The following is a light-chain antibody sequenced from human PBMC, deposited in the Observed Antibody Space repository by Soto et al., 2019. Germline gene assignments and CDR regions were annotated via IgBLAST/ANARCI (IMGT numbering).Light chain of an antibody. Sequence: IGMKMSLDTLSLSQGERATLSCWASHSVTTHLAWFQQRPGQTPRLLIYDASTRAPGIPARFSGRGSGADFTLTISSLEPEDFAVYYSQQRSDSITFGQGTRLEVK. V-gene: IGKV3-11*01. CDR2: DAS. CDR1: HSVTTH. J-gene: IGKJ5*01. CDR3: QQRSDSIT.